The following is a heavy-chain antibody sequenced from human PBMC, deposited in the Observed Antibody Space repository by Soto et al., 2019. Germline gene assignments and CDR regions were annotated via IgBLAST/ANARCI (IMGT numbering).Heavy chain of an antibody. V-gene: IGHV1-18*01. Sequence: ASVKVSCKTSGYSFSAYGLAWLRQAPGQRPEWMGWVSTNNANTNYAQKFQGRVTMTTDTSTTTTYMELRSLRSDDTAVYYCARELNTESSAYYSFAYWGQGTLVTVSS. CDR3: ARELNTESSAYYSFAY. CDR2: VSTNNANT. CDR1: GYSFSAYG. D-gene: IGHD3-22*01. J-gene: IGHJ4*02.